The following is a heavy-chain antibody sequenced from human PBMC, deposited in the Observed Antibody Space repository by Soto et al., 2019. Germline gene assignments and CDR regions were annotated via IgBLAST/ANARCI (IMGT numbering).Heavy chain of an antibody. CDR1: GGSISSSSYY. V-gene: IGHV4-39*01. J-gene: IGHJ2*01. CDR2: IYYSGST. D-gene: IGHD4-17*01. CDR3: SGQRAPTVTWYFAL. Sequence: QLQLQESGPGLVKPSETLSLTCTVSGGSISSSSYYWGWIRQPPGKGLEWIGSIYYSGSTYYNPSLHSRVTIYVHPSKNQFHLQLRYVTVAHSAVYYWSGQRAPTVTWYFALWGRGTLVTVSS.